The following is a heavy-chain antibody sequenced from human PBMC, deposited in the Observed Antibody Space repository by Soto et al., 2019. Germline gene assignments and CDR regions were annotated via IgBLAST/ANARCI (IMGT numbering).Heavy chain of an antibody. Sequence: EVQLVESGGGLVQPGGSLRLSCAASGFTYSSYWMSWVRQAPGKGLEWVANIKQDGSEKDYVDSVKGRFTISRDNAKNSLYLQMNRLRAEDTAVYYCARDNSLIVVAVPLLDYWGQGTLVTVSS. CDR3: ARDNSLIVVAVPLLDY. J-gene: IGHJ4*02. CDR2: IKQDGSEK. D-gene: IGHD3-22*01. CDR1: GFTYSSYW. V-gene: IGHV3-7*05.